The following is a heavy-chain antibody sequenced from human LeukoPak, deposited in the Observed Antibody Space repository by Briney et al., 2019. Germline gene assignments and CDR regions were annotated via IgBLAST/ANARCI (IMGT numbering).Heavy chain of an antibody. CDR3: AIKGSSWYSRYYFDY. V-gene: IGHV1-18*04. Sequence: GASVKVSCKASGYTFTSYGISWVRQAPGQGLEWMGWISAYNGNTNYAQKLQGRVTVTTDTSTSTAYMELRSLRSDDTAVYYCAIKGSSWYSRYYFDYWGQGTLVTVSS. CDR2: ISAYNGNT. D-gene: IGHD6-13*01. J-gene: IGHJ4*02. CDR1: GYTFTSYG.